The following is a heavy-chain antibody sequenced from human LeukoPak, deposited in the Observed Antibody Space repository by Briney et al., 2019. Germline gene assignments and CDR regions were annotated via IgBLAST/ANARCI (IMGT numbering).Heavy chain of an antibody. CDR3: ARGSPLSQWLLDDY. Sequence: GASVKVSCQASGYTFTSYYMHWVRQAPGQGLEWVGIINPSSGSTNYAQKFQGRVTMTRDTSTSTVYMEMSSLRSEDTAVYYCARGSPLSQWLLDDYWGQGTLVTVSS. V-gene: IGHV1-46*01. CDR1: GYTFTSYY. J-gene: IGHJ4*02. CDR2: INPSSGST. D-gene: IGHD6-19*01.